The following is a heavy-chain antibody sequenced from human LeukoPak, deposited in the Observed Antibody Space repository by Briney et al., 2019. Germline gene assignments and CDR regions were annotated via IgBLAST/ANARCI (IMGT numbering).Heavy chain of an antibody. CDR1: GYSFTSYW. Sequence: PGESLKISCKGSGYSFTSYWIGWVRQMPGKGLEWMGIIHPGDSDTRYSPSFQGQVTISADKSISTAYLQWSSLKASDTAMYYCARRGYSGYDFVWFDPWGQGTLVTVSS. CDR3: ARRGYSGYDFVWFDP. V-gene: IGHV5-51*01. J-gene: IGHJ5*02. D-gene: IGHD5-12*01. CDR2: IHPGDSDT.